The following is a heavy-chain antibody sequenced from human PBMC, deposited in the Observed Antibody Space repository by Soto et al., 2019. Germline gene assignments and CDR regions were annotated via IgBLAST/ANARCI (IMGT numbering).Heavy chain of an antibody. V-gene: IGHV4-59*01. CDR1: GGSIGSYY. Sequence: SETLSLTCNVSGGSIGSYYWNWIRQPPGKGLEWIGSIYYSGSTNYNPSLKSRVIISVDTSRNSFSLKLSSVTAADTAVYYCAKDLTVLPAAPEGFDVWGQGTKVTVSS. CDR2: IYYSGST. J-gene: IGHJ3*01. CDR3: AKDLTVLPAAPEGFDV. D-gene: IGHD2-2*01.